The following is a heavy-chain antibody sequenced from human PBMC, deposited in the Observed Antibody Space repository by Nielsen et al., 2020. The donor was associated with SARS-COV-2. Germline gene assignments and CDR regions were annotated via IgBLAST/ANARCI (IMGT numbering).Heavy chain of an antibody. V-gene: IGHV4-59*13. CDR1: GGSISSYY. CDR2: IYYSGST. J-gene: IGHJ5*02. Sequence: SETLSLTCTVSGGSISSYYWSWIRQPPGKGLEWIGYIYYSGSTNYNPSLKSRVTISVDTSKNQFSLKLSSVTAADTAVYYCARGRITMVRGVIIKAGWFDPWGQGTLVTVSS. D-gene: IGHD3-10*01. CDR3: ARGRITMVRGVIIKAGWFDP.